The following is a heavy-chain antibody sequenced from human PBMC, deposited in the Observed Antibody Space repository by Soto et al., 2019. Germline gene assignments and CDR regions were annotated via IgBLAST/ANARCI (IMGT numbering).Heavy chain of an antibody. CDR3: ARGKKRLFTIFGVVKRDYYYYYMDV. D-gene: IGHD3-3*01. J-gene: IGHJ6*03. Sequence: SETLSLTCTVSGGSISSGGYYWSWIRQHPGKGLEWIGYIYYSGSTYYNPSLKSRVTISVDTSKNQFSLKLSSVTAADTAVYYCARGKKRLFTIFGVVKRDYYYYYMDVWGKGTTVTVSS. V-gene: IGHV4-31*02. CDR1: GGSISSGGYY. CDR2: IYYSGST.